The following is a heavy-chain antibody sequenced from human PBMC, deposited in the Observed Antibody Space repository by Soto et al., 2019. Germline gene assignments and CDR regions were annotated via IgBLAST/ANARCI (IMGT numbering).Heavy chain of an antibody. J-gene: IGHJ4*02. D-gene: IGHD6-13*01. CDR1: GGSFSGYY. CDR3: ARGSSSWDDY. Sequence: SETLSLTCAVYGGSFSGYYWSWIRQPPGKGLEWIGEINHSGSTNYNPSLKSRVTISVDTSKNQFSLKLSSVTAADTAVYYCARGSSSWDDYWGQGTLVTVSS. CDR2: INHSGST. V-gene: IGHV4-34*01.